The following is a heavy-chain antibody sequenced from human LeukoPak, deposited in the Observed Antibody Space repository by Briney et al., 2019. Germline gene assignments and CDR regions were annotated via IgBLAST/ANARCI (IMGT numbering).Heavy chain of an antibody. CDR1: GFTFSSYS. D-gene: IGHD3-3*01. CDR3: ARALRFLEWLGA. Sequence: GGSLRLSCAASGFTFSSYSMNWVRQAPGKGLEWVAVISYDGSNKYYADSVKGRFTISRDNSKNTLYLQMNSLRAEDTAVYYCARALRFLEWLGAWGQGTLVTVSS. V-gene: IGHV3-30*03. J-gene: IGHJ5*02. CDR2: ISYDGSNK.